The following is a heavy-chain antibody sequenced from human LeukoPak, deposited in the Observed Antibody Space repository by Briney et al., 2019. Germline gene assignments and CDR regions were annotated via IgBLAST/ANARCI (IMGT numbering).Heavy chain of an antibody. CDR2: ISGSGGST. CDR3: AKQEAPPGSAY. CDR1: GFTFSSYA. V-gene: IGHV3-23*01. J-gene: IGHJ4*02. D-gene: IGHD3-10*01. Sequence: GGSLRLSCAASGFTFSSYAMSWVRQAPGKGLEWVSAISGSGGSTYYADSVKGRFTISRDNSKNTLYLQMNSLRAEDTVVYYCAKQEAPPGSAYWGQGTLVTVSS.